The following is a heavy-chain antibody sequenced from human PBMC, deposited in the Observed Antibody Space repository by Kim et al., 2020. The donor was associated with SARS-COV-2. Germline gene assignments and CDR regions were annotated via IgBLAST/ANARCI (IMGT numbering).Heavy chain of an antibody. CDR2: ISYDGSNK. V-gene: IGHV3-30*18. CDR3: AKGVLGYYGSGSYFDY. D-gene: IGHD3-10*01. CDR1: GFTFSSYG. Sequence: GRSLRLSCAASGFTFSSYGMHWVRQAPGKGLEWVAVISYDGSNKYYADSVKGRFTISRDNSKNTLYLQMNSLRAEDTAVYYCAKGVLGYYGSGSYFDYWGQGTLVTVSS. J-gene: IGHJ4*02.